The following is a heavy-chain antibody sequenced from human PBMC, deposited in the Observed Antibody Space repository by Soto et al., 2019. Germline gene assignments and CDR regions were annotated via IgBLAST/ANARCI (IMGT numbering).Heavy chain of an antibody. J-gene: IGHJ5*02. V-gene: IGHV1-69*12. CDR1: GGTFSSYA. D-gene: IGHD6-6*01. CDR3: ARDGIAARPIAWFDP. Sequence: QVQLVQSGAEVKKPGASVKVSCTASGGTFSSYAISWVRQAPGQGLEWMGGIIPIFGTANYAQKFQCRVTITADESTSTAYMELSSLRSEDTAVYYCARDGIAARPIAWFDPWGQGTLVTVSS. CDR2: IIPIFGTA.